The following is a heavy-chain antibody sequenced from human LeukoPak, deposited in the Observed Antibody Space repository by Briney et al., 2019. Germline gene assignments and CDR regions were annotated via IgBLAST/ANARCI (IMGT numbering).Heavy chain of an antibody. Sequence: GASVNVSCKASGYTFTGYYMHWVRQAPGQGLEWMGWINPNSGSANYAQKFQGRVTMTRDTSISTAYMELSRLRSDDTAVYYCARGRQSIAAGPWGQGTLVTVSS. CDR3: ARGRQSIAAGP. D-gene: IGHD6-13*01. J-gene: IGHJ5*02. CDR2: INPNSGSA. CDR1: GYTFTGYY. V-gene: IGHV1-2*02.